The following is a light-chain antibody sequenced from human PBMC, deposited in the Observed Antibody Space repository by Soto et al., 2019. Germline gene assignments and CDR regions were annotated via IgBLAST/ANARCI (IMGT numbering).Light chain of an antibody. Sequence: EIVMTQSPTTLSVSPGERATLSCRASQGVRSNLAWYQQKPGQAPRLLIYDASTRATGIPARFTGSGSGTEITLTISSLQSEDFAVYYCPQYHNWPITSGGGTKVDI. V-gene: IGKV3-15*01. J-gene: IGKJ4*01. CDR3: PQYHNWPIT. CDR2: DAS. CDR1: QGVRSN.